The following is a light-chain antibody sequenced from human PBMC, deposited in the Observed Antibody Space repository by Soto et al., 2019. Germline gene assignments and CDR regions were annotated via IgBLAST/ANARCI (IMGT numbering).Light chain of an antibody. CDR3: CSYAGSNSLI. Sequence: QSALTQPASVSGSPGQSITISCTGTNGDVGSYDLVSWYQRYPGEAPKLIIYEVNTRPSGISNRFSGSKSGNTASLTISGLQAEDEAEYDCCSYAGSNSLIFGGGTKVTVL. V-gene: IGLV2-23*02. CDR2: EVN. CDR1: NGDVGSYDL. J-gene: IGLJ2*01.